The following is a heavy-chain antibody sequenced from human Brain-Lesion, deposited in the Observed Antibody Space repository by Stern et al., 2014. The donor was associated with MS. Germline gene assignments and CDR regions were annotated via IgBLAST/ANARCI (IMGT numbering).Heavy chain of an antibody. CDR2: ISAYKGET. CDR1: GYTFTTFA. J-gene: IGHJ4*02. Sequence: VQLVESETEVKTPGASVKISCKASGYTFTTFAITWVRQVPGQGLEWMGRISAYKGETKNAQKYEGRVTLATDTSSDTAYMELRSLTSDDTAVYYCAREGFAGAHDDWGQGTLVTVSS. CDR3: AREGFAGAHDD. V-gene: IGHV1-18*01.